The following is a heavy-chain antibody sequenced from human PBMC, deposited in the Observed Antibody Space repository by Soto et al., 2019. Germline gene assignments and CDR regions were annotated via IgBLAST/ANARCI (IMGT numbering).Heavy chain of an antibody. J-gene: IGHJ6*02. Sequence: QVHLVQSGPEVKKPGSSVKVSCRASAGTFTNSIISWVRQARGQGLEWLGAIMPVSGAAIYAQIFKGRITVTAAESTSTVYMELSSLRSDDTAVYYWAREQWSHLSSFEHYNGMDVWGQGTPVTVSS. CDR3: AREQWSHLSSFEHYNGMDV. V-gene: IGHV1-69*01. CDR2: IMPVSGAA. D-gene: IGHD2-8*01. CDR1: AGTFTNSI.